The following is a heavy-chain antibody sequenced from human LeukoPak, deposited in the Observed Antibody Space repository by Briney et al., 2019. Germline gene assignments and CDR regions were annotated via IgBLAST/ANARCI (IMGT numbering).Heavy chain of an antibody. V-gene: IGHV4-61*02. CDR1: GGPISSGSYY. Sequence: MSSQTLSLTCTVSGGPISSGSYYWSWIRQPAGKGLEWIGRIYTSGSTNYNPSLKSRVTISVDTSKNQFSLKLSSVTAADTAVYYCARVRYSSSSVFDYWGQGTLVTVSS. CDR2: IYTSGST. D-gene: IGHD6-6*01. J-gene: IGHJ4*02. CDR3: ARVRYSSSSVFDY.